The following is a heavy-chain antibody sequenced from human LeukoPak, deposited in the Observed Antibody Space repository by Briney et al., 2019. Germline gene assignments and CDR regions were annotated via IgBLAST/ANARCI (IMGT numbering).Heavy chain of an antibody. CDR1: GVSFSSGSYH. D-gene: IGHD6-13*01. J-gene: IGHJ4*02. V-gene: IGHV4-61*01. CDR2: IYYSGST. Sequence: SETLSLTCTVSGVSFSSGSYHWSWIRQPPGKGLEWIGYIYYSGSTNYNPSLKSRVTISVDTSKNQFSLKLSSVTAADTAVYYCAKYIAAAWTQWGQGTLVTVSS. CDR3: AKYIAAAWTQ.